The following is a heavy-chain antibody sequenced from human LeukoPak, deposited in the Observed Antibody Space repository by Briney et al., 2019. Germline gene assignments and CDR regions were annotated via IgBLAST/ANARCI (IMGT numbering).Heavy chain of an antibody. CDR2: ISYDGSNK. J-gene: IGHJ4*02. CDR3: ASWDVGYCSGGSCPDRVY. V-gene: IGHV3-30*04. CDR1: GFIFSSYA. D-gene: IGHD2-15*01. Sequence: PGGSLRLSCAASGFIFSSYAMHWVRQAPGKGLEWVAVISYDGSNKYYADSVKGRFTISRDNSKNTLYLQMNSLRAEDTAVYYCASWDVGYCSGGSCPDRVYWGQGTLVTVSS.